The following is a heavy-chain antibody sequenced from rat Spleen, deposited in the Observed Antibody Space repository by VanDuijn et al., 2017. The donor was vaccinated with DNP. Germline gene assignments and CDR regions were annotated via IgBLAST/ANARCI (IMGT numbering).Heavy chain of an antibody. J-gene: IGHJ2*01. D-gene: IGHD1-10*01. Sequence: EVKLVESGGGLVQPGRSLKLSCAASGFNFNDYWMDWVRQAPGKGLEWIGEINKDSSSVNYFPSLKDKFTISRDNAQNTLYLQMYKLGSEDTATYYCAREQHYHFDYWGQGVMVSVSS. V-gene: IGHV4-2*01. CDR2: INKDSSSV. CDR3: AREQHYHFDY. CDR1: GFNFNDYW.